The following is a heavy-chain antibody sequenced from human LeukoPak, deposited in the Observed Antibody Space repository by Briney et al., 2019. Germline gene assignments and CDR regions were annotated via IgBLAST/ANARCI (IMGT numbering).Heavy chain of an antibody. CDR2: IYYSGST. CDR1: GGSISSRY. V-gene: IGHV4-59*11. D-gene: IGHD4-17*01. CDR3: ARDPPSYGDYTNYHFDL. Sequence: SETLSLTCTVSGGSISSRYWSWIRQPPGKTLEWIGYIYYSGSTNYNPSLRSRVTISVDSSKNQFSLKLSSVTAADTAVYYCARDPPSYGDYTNYHFDLWGRGTLVTVSS. J-gene: IGHJ2*01.